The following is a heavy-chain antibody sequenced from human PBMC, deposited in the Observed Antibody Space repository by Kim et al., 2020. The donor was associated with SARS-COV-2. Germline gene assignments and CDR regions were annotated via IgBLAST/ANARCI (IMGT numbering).Heavy chain of an antibody. D-gene: IGHD6-13*01. J-gene: IGHJ5*02. V-gene: IGHV1-3*01. CDR3: ARDTIAAAGNWFDP. Sequence: ASLKVSCKASGYTFNSYAIHWVRQAPGQRLEWMGWINAGNGNTKYSQKFQGRVTITRDTSASTTYMDLSSLRSEDTAVYYCARDTIAAAGNWFDPWGQGTLVTVSS. CDR2: INAGNGNT. CDR1: GYTFNSYA.